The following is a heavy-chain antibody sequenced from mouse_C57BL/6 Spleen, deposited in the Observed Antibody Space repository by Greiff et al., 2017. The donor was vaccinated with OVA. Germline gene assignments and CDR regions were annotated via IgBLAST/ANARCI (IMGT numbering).Heavy chain of an antibody. J-gene: IGHJ1*03. CDR2: IYPGDGDT. V-gene: IGHV1-80*01. D-gene: IGHD1-1*01. CDR3: ARSGVITTVVARYFDV. CDR1: GYAFSSYW. Sequence: QVHVKQSGAELVKPGASVKISCKASGYAFSSYWMNWVKQRPGKGLEWIGQIYPGDGDTNYNGKFKGKATLTADKSSSTAYMQLSSLTSEDSAVYFCARSGVITTVVARYFDVWGTGTTVTVSS.